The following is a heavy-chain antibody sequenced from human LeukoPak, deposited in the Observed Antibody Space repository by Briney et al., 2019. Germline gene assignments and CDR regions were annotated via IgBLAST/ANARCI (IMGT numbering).Heavy chain of an antibody. J-gene: IGHJ6*02. CDR1: GFTFDDYA. Sequence: GGSLRLSCAASGFTFDDYAMTWVRQAPEKGLEWVSGINWNGGSSGYADSVKGRFSISRDNAKNSLYLQMNSLRAEDTAVYYCARDVVLWSYGMDVWGQGTTVTVSS. D-gene: IGHD2-21*01. CDR2: INWNGGSS. V-gene: IGHV3-20*04. CDR3: ARDVVLWSYGMDV.